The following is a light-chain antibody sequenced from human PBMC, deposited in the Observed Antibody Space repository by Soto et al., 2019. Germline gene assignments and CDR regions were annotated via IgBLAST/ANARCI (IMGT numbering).Light chain of an antibody. V-gene: IGKV3-20*01. CDR2: GAS. Sequence: EIVLTQSPGTLSLSPGERATLSCRASQSVSSSYLAWYQQKPGQAPRLLIYGASSRATGIPDRFSGSGSGTDFTLTISRLEPEDFAVYYCQQYGSSLVTFGQGTKV. CDR3: QQYGSSLVT. CDR1: QSVSSSY. J-gene: IGKJ1*01.